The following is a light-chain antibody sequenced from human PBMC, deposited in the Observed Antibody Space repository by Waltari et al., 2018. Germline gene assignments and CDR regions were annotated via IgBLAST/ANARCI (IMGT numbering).Light chain of an antibody. J-gene: IGLJ2*01. CDR2: DVT. CDR3: CSYAGSYTHVV. CDR1: SSDVGGYDY. Sequence: QSALTQPRSVSGSPGQSVTISCTGTSSDVGGYDYVSWYQHHPGKAHKLMMCDVTKRPSGVPDRFSGSKSGNTASLTISGLQAEDEADYYCCSYAGSYTHVVFGGGTKLTVL. V-gene: IGLV2-11*01.